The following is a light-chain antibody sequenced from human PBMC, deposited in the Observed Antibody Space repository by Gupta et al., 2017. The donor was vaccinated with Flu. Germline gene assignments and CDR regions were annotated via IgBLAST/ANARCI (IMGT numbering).Light chain of an antibody. CDR1: SSDVGAYNY. Sequence: QSALTQPASVSGSPGQSITISCTGTSSDVGAYNYVSWYQQHPGKAPKLMIYEVSNRPSGVSNRFSGSKSGNTASLTISGLQAEDEADYYCSSYRSSNHVVFGGGTKLTVL. CDR3: SSYRSSNHVV. J-gene: IGLJ2*01. V-gene: IGLV2-14*01. CDR2: EVS.